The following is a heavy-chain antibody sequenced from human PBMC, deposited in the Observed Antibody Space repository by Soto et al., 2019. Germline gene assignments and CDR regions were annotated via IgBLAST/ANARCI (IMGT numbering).Heavy chain of an antibody. V-gene: IGHV3-30*18. CDR1: GFTFSSYG. CDR2: ISYDGRKK. J-gene: IGHJ6*02. D-gene: IGHD2-15*01. CDR3: AKDEVLVEVVARDYYGMDV. Sequence: QVQLVESGGGVVQPGRSLRLSCVVSGFTFSSYGMHWVRQASGKGLEWVAVISYDGRKKYYADSVKGRFTISRDNSKNTLYLQMNNLRVEDTAVYYCAKDEVLVEVVARDYYGMDVWGQGTTVTVSS.